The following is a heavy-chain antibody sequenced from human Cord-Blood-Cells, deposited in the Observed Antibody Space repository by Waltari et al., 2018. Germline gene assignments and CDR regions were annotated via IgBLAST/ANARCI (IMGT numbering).Heavy chain of an antibody. J-gene: IGHJ3*02. CDR2: MNPNSGNT. D-gene: IGHD6-6*01. CDR3: AREGGSIAARRAAFDI. V-gene: IGHV1-8*03. Sequence: QVQLVQSGAEVKKPGASVKVSCKASGYTFTSYDSNWARQATGQGLEWMGWMNPNSGNTGYAQKFQGRVTITRNTSISTAYMELSSLRSEDTAVYYCAREGGSIAARRAAFDIWGQGTMVTVSS. CDR1: GYTFTSYD.